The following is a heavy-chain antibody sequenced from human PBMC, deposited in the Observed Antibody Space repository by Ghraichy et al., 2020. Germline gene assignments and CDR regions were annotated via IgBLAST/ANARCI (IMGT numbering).Heavy chain of an antibody. J-gene: IGHJ4*02. CDR2: IKSKTDGGTT. V-gene: IGHV3-15*01. CDR1: GFTFSNAW. CDR3: TTTTAEEQLEPFDY. Sequence: GGSLRLSCAASGFTFSNAWMSWVRQAPGKGLEWVGRIKSKTDGGTTDYAAPVKGRFTISRDDSKNTLYLQMNSLKTEDTAVYYCTTTTAEEQLEPFDYWGQGTLVTVSS. D-gene: IGHD6-13*01.